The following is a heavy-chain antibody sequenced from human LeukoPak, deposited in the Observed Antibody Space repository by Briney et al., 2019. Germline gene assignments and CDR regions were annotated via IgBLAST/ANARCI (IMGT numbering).Heavy chain of an antibody. CDR2: ISGSSSYI. J-gene: IGHJ4*02. V-gene: IGHV3-21*01. Sequence: GGSLRLSCAASGFTFSTYNMNWVRQAPGKGLEWVSSISGSSSYIYYADSVKGRFSISRDNAKNSLYLQMNSLRAEDTAVYYCARDLLGWELHYFDYWGQGTLVTVSS. CDR1: GFTFSTYN. CDR3: ARDLLGWELHYFDY. D-gene: IGHD1-26*01.